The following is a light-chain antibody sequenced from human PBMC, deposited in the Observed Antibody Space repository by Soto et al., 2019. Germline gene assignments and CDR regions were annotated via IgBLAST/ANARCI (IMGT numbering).Light chain of an antibody. CDR2: WAS. J-gene: IGKJ2*01. V-gene: IGKV4-1*01. CDR3: QQYYGIPFT. Sequence: DIVMTQSPDSLAVSLGERATINCKSSQSVLSSSNNKDYLAWYQQKPGQPPKLLIYWASTRESGVPDRFSVSGSGTDFTLTISSLQAEDVAVYYCQQYYGIPFTFGQGTKLEIK. CDR1: QSVLSSSNNKDY.